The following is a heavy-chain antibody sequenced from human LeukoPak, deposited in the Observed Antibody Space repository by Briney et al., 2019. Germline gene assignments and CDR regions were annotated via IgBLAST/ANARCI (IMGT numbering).Heavy chain of an antibody. V-gene: IGHV3-30*18. CDR2: ISFDGSNK. D-gene: IGHD6-19*01. Sequence: GGSLRLSCAASGFTFSNYAMHWVRQAPGKGLEWVSIISFDGSNKYYADSVKGRFTISRDNSKNTLYLQMNSLRVEDTAIYYCAKDRSSGWYPHFDYWGQGTLVTVSS. J-gene: IGHJ4*02. CDR3: AKDRSSGWYPHFDY. CDR1: GFTFSNYA.